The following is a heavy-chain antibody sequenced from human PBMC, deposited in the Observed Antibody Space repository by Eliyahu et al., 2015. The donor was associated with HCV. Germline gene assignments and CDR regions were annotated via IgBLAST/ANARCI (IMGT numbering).Heavy chain of an antibody. V-gene: IGHV3-48*02. CDR2: ISSSSSTI. J-gene: IGHJ4*02. CDR1: GFHFSSYX. CDR3: ATEYTRPGY. D-gene: IGHD6-6*01. Sequence: EVQLVESGGGLVQPGGSLRLSCGXSGFHFSSYXMNWVRQAPGKGPEWVSYISSSSSTIYYADSVKGRFTISRDNAKNSLSLQMNSLRDEDTAVYYCATEYTRPGYWGQGTLVTVSS.